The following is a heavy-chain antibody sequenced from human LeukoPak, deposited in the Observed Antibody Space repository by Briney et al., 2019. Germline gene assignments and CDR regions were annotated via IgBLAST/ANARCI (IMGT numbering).Heavy chain of an antibody. V-gene: IGHV1-18*01. CDR3: ASIIGDYDYYYYGMDV. Sequence: ASVKVSCKASGYPFTSYGISWVRQAPGQGLEWMGWISAYNGNTNYAQKLQGRVTTTTDTSTSTAYMELRSLRSDDTAVYYCASIIGDYDYYYYGMDVWGQGTTVTVSS. D-gene: IGHD4-17*01. J-gene: IGHJ6*02. CDR1: GYPFTSYG. CDR2: ISAYNGNT.